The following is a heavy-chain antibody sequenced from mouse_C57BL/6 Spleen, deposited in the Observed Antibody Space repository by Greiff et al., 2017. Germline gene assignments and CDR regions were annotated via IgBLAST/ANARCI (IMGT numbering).Heavy chain of an antibody. Sequence: QVQLQQPGAELVRPGSSVKLSCKASGYTFTSYWMHWVKQRPIQGLEWIGNIDPSDSETHYNQKFKDKATLTVDKSSSTAYMQLSSLTSEDSAVYYCGREAGSSYWYFDVWGTGTTVTVSS. D-gene: IGHD1-1*01. J-gene: IGHJ1*03. V-gene: IGHV1-52*01. CDR1: GYTFTSYW. CDR3: GREAGSSYWYFDV. CDR2: IDPSDSET.